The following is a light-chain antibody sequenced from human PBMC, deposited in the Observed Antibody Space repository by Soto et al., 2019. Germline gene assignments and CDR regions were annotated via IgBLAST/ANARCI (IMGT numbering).Light chain of an antibody. V-gene: IGKV3-15*01. J-gene: IGKJ4*01. CDR2: GAS. CDR1: QSVSSN. Sequence: EIVMTQSPATLSVSPGERATLSCRASQSVSSNLAWYQQKPGQAPRLLIYGASTRATGIPARFSGSGSGTEFTLTISSLQSEDFATFYCQQLNTYPLSFGGGTKVELK. CDR3: QQLNTYPLS.